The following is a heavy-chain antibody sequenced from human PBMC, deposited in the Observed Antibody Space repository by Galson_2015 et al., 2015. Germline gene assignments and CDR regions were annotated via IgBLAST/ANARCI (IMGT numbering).Heavy chain of an antibody. CDR2: IYPAASDS. CDR1: GFTFTKEW. D-gene: IGHD2-15*01. Sequence: QSGAEVKKPGESLTISCKYSGFTFTKEWIAWVRQMPGKGLESMGIIYPAASDSKYSPAFQGQVTISADQSISTAYLQWSSLKASDTAMYYCAKGWHGLDVWGQGTTVTVSS. CDR3: AKGWHGLDV. V-gene: IGHV5-51*03. J-gene: IGHJ6*02.